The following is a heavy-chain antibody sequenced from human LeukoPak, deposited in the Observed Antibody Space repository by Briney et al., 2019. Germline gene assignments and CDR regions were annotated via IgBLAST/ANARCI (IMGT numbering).Heavy chain of an antibody. CDR2: ILYDGSDE. V-gene: IGHV3-30*03. J-gene: IGHJ6*03. CDR1: GFTFRNYG. CDR3: ARDPAGTTSNYYYYMDV. D-gene: IGHD1-7*01. Sequence: GGSLRLSCAASGFTFRNYGMHWVRQAPGKGLEWVAVILYDGSDEYYADSVKGRFTISRDNSKNTLYLQMNSLRAEDTAVYYCARDPAGTTSNYYYYMDVWGKGTTVTVSS.